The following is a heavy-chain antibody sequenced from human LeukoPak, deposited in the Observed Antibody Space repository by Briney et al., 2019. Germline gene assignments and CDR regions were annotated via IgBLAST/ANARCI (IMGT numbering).Heavy chain of an antibody. D-gene: IGHD2-21*02. V-gene: IGHV3-11*04. Sequence: GGSLRLSCAASGFTFSDYYMSWIRQAPGKGLEWVSYISSSGSTIYYADSVKGRFTISRDNAKNSLSLHMNSLRVEDTAVYYCARDRIVVVTATFDSWGQGTLVTVSS. J-gene: IGHJ4*02. CDR3: ARDRIVVVTATFDS. CDR1: GFTFSDYY. CDR2: ISSSGSTI.